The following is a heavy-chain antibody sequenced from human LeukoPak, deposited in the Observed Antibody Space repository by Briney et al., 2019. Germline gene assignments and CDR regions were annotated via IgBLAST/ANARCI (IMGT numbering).Heavy chain of an antibody. CDR2: IKKTGSET. V-gene: IGHV3-7*01. CDR1: GFTFNHFW. Sequence: GGSLRLSCAASGFTFNHFWMSWIRQAPGKGLEWVAYIKKTGSETYYVDSVKGPFTITRDNTRNSLFLQMYSLRAEDTAVYFCAREDGYCSGGNCYSYFDSWGQGTLVTVSA. J-gene: IGHJ4*02. D-gene: IGHD2-15*01. CDR3: AREDGYCSGGNCYSYFDS.